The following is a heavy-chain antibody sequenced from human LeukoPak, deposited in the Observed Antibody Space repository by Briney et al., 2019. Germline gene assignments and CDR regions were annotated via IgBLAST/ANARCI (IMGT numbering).Heavy chain of an antibody. CDR1: GGSISSDSYY. CDR3: ARVAAAGTVDY. V-gene: IGHV4-61*02. CDR2: IYTSGST. D-gene: IGHD6-13*01. Sequence: SETLSLTCTVSGGSISSDSYYWSWIRQPARKGLEWIGRIYTSGSTNYNPSLKSRVTISVDTSKNQFSLKLSSVTAADTAVYYCARVAAAGTVDYWGQGTLVTVSS. J-gene: IGHJ4*02.